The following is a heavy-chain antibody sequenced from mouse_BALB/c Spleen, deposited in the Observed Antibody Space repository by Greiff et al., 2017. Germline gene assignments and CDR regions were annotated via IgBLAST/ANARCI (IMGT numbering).Heavy chain of an antibody. V-gene: IGHV1-14*01. J-gene: IGHJ4*01. CDR3: AREEDYDYLYAMDD. CDR2: INPYNDGT. D-gene: IGHD2-4*01. CDR1: GYTFTSYV. Sequence: VQLQQSGPELVKPGASVKMSCKASGYTFTSYVMHWVKQKPGQGLEWIGYINPYNDGTKYNEKFKGKATLTSDKSSSTAYMELSSLTSEDSAVYYCAREEDYDYLYAMDDWGQGTSVTVSS.